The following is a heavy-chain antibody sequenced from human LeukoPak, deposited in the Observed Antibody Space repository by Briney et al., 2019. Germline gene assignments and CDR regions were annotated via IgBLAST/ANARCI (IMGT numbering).Heavy chain of an antibody. D-gene: IGHD2-21*01. V-gene: IGHV3-30*18. J-gene: IGHJ4*02. CDR2: ISYDGGNK. Sequence: GGSLRLSCAASGFTFSSYVMHWVRQAPGKGLEWAAVISYDGGNKYYADSVKGRFTISRDNSKNTLYLQMNSLRAEDTAVYYCAKGRGDYSHNPPDYWGQGTLVTVSS. CDR3: AKGRGDYSHNPPDY. CDR1: GFTFSSYV.